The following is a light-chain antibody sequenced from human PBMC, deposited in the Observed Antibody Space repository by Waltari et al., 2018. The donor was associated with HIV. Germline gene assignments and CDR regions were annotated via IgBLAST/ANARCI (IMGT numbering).Light chain of an antibody. V-gene: IGLV2-8*01. CDR3: SSYVGSSNVV. Sequence: QSALTQPPSASGSPGQSLTISCTGTSSDVGGYTSVSWYQQHPGKAPKLMIYEVTKRPSGVPDRFSGSKSGNTASLTVSGLQAEDEAEYYCSSYVGSSNVVFGGGTKLTVL. CDR1: SSDVGGYTS. CDR2: EVT. J-gene: IGLJ2*01.